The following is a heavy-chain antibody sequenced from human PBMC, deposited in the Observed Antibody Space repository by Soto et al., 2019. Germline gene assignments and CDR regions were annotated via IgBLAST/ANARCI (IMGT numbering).Heavy chain of an antibody. D-gene: IGHD2-15*01. CDR1: GYSFTIYG. V-gene: IGHV1-18*01. J-gene: IGHJ4*02. CDR2: ISTYDGNT. Sequence: ASVKVSCKASGYSFTIYGITWVRQAPGQGLEWMGWISTYDGNTNYAQDFQGRVSMARDTSTSTAYMELRSLRSDDTAVYYCARDRGRSCIGGICPFDYWGQGTLVTVSS. CDR3: ARDRGRSCIGGICPFDY.